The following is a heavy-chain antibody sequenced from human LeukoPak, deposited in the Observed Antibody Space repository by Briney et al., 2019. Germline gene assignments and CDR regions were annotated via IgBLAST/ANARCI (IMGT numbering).Heavy chain of an antibody. CDR2: IGISSGNT. CDR3: ARDHRYAFDN. V-gene: IGHV3-48*01. J-gene: IGHJ4*01. D-gene: IGHD5-12*01. Sequence: GGSLRLSCAASGFNFIDYSMNWVRQAPGKGLEWISYIGISSGNTKYADSVKGRFTISRDKARNSLYLQMDSLRVEDTAMYYCARDHRYAFDNWGHGTLVTVSS. CDR1: GFNFIDYS.